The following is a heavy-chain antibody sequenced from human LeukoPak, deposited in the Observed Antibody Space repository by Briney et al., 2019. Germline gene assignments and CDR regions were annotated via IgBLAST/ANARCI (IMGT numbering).Heavy chain of an antibody. Sequence: SETLSLTCTVSGGSISSYYWSWIRQPPGKGLEWIGYIYYSGSTNYNPSLKSRVTISVDTSKNQFSLKLSSVTAADTAVYYCAKDSDWQLLYTFDYWGQGTLVTVSS. V-gene: IGHV4-59*01. CDR2: IYYSGST. CDR1: GGSISSYY. D-gene: IGHD2-2*02. CDR3: AKDSDWQLLYTFDY. J-gene: IGHJ4*02.